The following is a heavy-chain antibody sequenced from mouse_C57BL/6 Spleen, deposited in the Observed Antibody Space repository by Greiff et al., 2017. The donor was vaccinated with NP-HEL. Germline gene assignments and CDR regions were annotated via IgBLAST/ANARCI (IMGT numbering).Heavy chain of an antibody. J-gene: IGHJ4*01. CDR2: IYPGDGDT. D-gene: IGHD3-3*01. Sequence: VQVVESGPELVKPGASVKISCKASGYAFSSSWMNWVKQRPGKGLEWIGRIYPGDGDTNYNGKFKGKATLTADKSSSTAYMQLSSLTSEDSAVYFCARDGTSYAMDYWGQGTSVTVSS. CDR1: GYAFSSSW. CDR3: ARDGTSYAMDY. V-gene: IGHV1-82*01.